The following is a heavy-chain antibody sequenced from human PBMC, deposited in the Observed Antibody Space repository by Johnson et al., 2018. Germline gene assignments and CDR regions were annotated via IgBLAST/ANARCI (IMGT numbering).Heavy chain of an antibody. CDR1: GFTFGDYA. J-gene: IGHJ1*01. D-gene: IGHD5-18*01. CDR3: TRAGVDTAMVTFRASFQH. CDR2: IRSKAYGGTT. Sequence: VQLVESGGGLVQPGRSLRLSCTASGFTFGDYAMSWFRQAPGKGLEWVGFIRSKAYGGTTESAASVKGRFTISRDDSKSIAYLQMKSLKTEDTAVYYCTRAGVDTAMVTFRASFQHWGQGTLVTVSS. V-gene: IGHV3-49*03.